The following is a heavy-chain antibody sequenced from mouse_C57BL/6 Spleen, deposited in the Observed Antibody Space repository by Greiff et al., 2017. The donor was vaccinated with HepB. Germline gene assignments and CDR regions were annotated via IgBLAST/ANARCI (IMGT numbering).Heavy chain of an antibody. D-gene: IGHD2-4*01. CDR3: ARRGDYDEAMDY. J-gene: IGHJ4*01. Sequence: DVMLVESGGDLVKPGGSLKLSCAASGFTFSSYGMSWVRQTPDKRLEWVATISSGGSYTYYPDSVKGRFTISRDNAKNTLYLQMSSLKSEDTAMYYCARRGDYDEAMDYWGQGTSVTVSS. CDR2: ISSGGSYT. CDR1: GFTFSSYG. V-gene: IGHV5-6*02.